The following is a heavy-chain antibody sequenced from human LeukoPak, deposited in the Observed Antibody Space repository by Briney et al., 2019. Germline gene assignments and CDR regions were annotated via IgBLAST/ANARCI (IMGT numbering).Heavy chain of an antibody. CDR2: INPSGGST. Sequence: ASVKVSCKASGYTFTSYYMHWVRQAPGQGLEWMGIINPSGGSTSYAQKFQGRVTMTRDMSTSTVYMELSSLRSEDTAVYYCARDGWDCSGGSCYYYYYYMDVWGKGTTVTISS. CDR1: GYTFTSYY. CDR3: ARDGWDCSGGSCYYYYYYMDV. J-gene: IGHJ6*03. D-gene: IGHD2-15*01. V-gene: IGHV1-46*01.